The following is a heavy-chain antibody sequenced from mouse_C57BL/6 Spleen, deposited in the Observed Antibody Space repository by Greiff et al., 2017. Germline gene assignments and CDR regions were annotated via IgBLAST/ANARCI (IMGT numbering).Heavy chain of an antibody. D-gene: IGHD2-4*01. CDR2: INYDGSST. CDR3: ARERDYDDGFDY. CDR1: GFTFSDYY. V-gene: IGHV5-16*01. Sequence: EVQRVESEGGLVQPGSSMKLSCTASGFTFSDYYMAWVRQVPEKGLEWVANINYDGSSTYYLDSLKSRFIISRDNAKNILYLQMSSLKSEDTATYYCARERDYDDGFDYWGQGTTLTVSS. J-gene: IGHJ2*01.